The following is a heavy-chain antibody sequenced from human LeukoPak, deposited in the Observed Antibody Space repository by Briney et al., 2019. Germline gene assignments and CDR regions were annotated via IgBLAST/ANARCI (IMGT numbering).Heavy chain of an antibody. J-gene: IGHJ4*02. CDR2: INAGNGNT. D-gene: IGHD3-22*01. Sequence: ASVKVSCKASGYTFTSYAMHWVRQAPGQRLEWMGWINAGNGNTKYSQKFQGRDTITRDTSASTAYMELSSLRSEDTAVYYCARGETDSYYFDYWGQGTLVTVSS. CDR3: ARGETDSYYFDY. CDR1: GYTFTSYA. V-gene: IGHV1-3*01.